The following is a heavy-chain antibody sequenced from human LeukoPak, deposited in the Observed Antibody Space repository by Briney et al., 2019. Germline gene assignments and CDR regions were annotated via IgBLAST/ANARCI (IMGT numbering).Heavy chain of an antibody. V-gene: IGHV3-11*06. CDR2: ISSSSSYT. Sequence: GGSLRLSCAASGFTFSDYYMSWIRQAPGKGLEWVSYISSSSSYTNYADSVKGRFTISRDNAKNSLYLQMNSLRAEDTAVYYCAREFGDYVWGSYRHYYFDYWGQGTLVTVPS. D-gene: IGHD3-16*02. CDR1: GFTFSDYY. CDR3: AREFGDYVWGSYRHYYFDY. J-gene: IGHJ4*02.